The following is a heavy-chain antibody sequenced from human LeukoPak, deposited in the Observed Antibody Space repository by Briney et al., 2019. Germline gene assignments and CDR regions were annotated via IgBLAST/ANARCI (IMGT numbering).Heavy chain of an antibody. J-gene: IGHJ3*02. CDR2: IYSTGNS. CDR3: TRTDYDFWSGYYNAFDI. D-gene: IGHD3-3*01. Sequence: SETLSLTCTVSGGSISNYYWSWVRQPPGKGLEWIAYIYSTGNSKYNPSLKGRVTISVDTSQNQFSLRLNSVTAADTAVYYCTRTDYDFWSGYYNAFDIWGQGTMVTVSS. CDR1: GGSISNYY. V-gene: IGHV4-59*08.